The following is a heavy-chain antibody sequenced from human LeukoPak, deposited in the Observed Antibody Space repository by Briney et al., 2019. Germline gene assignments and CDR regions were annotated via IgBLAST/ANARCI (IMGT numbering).Heavy chain of an antibody. D-gene: IGHD3-9*01. V-gene: IGHV3-30*03. CDR2: LSSDGNNQ. Sequence: GGSLRLSCAASGFTFSDYAMHWVRQAPGKGLEWVAVLSSDGNNQYYADSVRGRFIISRDNSKNTLYLQMNSLRPEDTALYYCARNYDILTGGLVWAYWGQGTLVTVSS. CDR1: GFTFSDYA. CDR3: ARNYDILTGGLVWAY. J-gene: IGHJ4*02.